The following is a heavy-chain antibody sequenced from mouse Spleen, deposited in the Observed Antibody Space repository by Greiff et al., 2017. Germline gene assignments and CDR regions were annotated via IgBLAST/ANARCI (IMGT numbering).Heavy chain of an antibody. J-gene: IGHJ4*01. CDR3: TRRLMDY. CDR1: GYTFTDYE. V-gene: IGHV1-15*01. Sequence: VQRVESGAELVRPGASVTLSCKASGYTFTDYEMHWVKQTPVHGLEWIGAIDPETGGTAYNQKFKGKAILTADKSSSTAYMELRSLTSEDSAVYYCTRRLMDYWGQGTSVTVSS. CDR2: IDPETGGT.